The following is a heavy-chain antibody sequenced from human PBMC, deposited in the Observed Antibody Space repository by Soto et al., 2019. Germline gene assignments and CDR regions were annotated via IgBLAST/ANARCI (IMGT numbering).Heavy chain of an antibody. J-gene: IGHJ4*02. Sequence: QVQLVQSGAEVKKPGASVKVSCKASGYTFTSYDINWVRQATGQGLEWMGWMNPNSGNTAYAQKFQGRVTMTRNTSISTAYMELSSLRAEDTAVYYCARERTGPNYFDYWGQGTLVTVSS. CDR2: MNPNSGNT. CDR3: ARERTGPNYFDY. V-gene: IGHV1-8*01. D-gene: IGHD1-7*01. CDR1: GYTFTSYD.